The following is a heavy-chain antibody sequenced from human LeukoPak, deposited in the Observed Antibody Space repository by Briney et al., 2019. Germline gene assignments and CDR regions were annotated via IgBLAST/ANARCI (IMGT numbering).Heavy chain of an antibody. CDR3: ARGPELERFDY. CDR1: GGTFSSYA. D-gene: IGHD1-1*01. Sequence: SVTVSCTASGGTFSSYAISWVRQAPGQGLEWMGGIIPIFGTANYAQKFQGRVTITTDESTSTAYMELSSLRSEDTAVYYCARGPELERFDYWGQGTLVTVSS. CDR2: IIPIFGTA. J-gene: IGHJ4*02. V-gene: IGHV1-69*05.